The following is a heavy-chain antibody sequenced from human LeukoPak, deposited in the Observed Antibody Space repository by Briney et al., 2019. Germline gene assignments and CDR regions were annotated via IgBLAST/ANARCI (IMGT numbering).Heavy chain of an antibody. J-gene: IGHJ3*02. CDR2: IFYSGST. CDR3: ARVVQGFDDFEI. D-gene: IGHD2-2*01. V-gene: IGHV4-59*01. Sequence: PSETLSLTCTVSGGSISSYYWSWIRQPPGKGLEWIGYIFYSGSTNYKPSLKSRVTISVDTSKNQFSLNLSSVTAADTAVYYCARVVQGFDDFEIWGQGTMVTVSS. CDR1: GGSISSYY.